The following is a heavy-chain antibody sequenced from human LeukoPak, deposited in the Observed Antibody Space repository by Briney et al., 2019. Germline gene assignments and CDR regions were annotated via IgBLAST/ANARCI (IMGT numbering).Heavy chain of an antibody. CDR3: ARGGSAYSYGYY. CDR2: INHSGST. Sequence: SETLSLTCAVYGGSFSGYYWSWVRQPPGKGLEWIGEINHSGSTTNNPSLKSGVTISVDTSTNQFSLKLSSVTAEDTAVYYCARGGSAYSYGYYWGQGTLVTVSS. J-gene: IGHJ4*02. V-gene: IGHV4-34*01. CDR1: GGSFSGYY. D-gene: IGHD5-18*01.